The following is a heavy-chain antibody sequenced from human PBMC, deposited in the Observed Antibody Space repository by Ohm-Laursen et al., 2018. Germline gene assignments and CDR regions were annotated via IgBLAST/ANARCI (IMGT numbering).Heavy chain of an antibody. CDR2: ISDTGSHI. D-gene: IGHD6-13*01. V-gene: IGHV3-21*04. CDR1: AFSLTASN. J-gene: IGHJ6*02. Sequence: SLRLSCAASAFSLTASNMNWVRQAPGTGLEWVSYISDTGSHIYYAGSVRGRFTISRDNARSSLDLQMNSLRVEDTALYYCAKDLLAAPDYYGMDVWGQGTTVTVSS. CDR3: AKDLLAAPDYYGMDV.